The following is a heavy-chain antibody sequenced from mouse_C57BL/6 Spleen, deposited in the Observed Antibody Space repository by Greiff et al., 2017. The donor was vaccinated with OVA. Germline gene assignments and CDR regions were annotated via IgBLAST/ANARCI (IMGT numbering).Heavy chain of an antibody. CDR2: IDPSDSYT. D-gene: IGHD1-1*01. V-gene: IGHV1-50*01. CDR3: ARGNHGSRYFDY. CDR1: GYTFTSYW. J-gene: IGHJ2*01. Sequence: QVQLQQPGAELVKPGASVKLSCKASGYTFTSYWMQWVKQRPGQGLEWIGEIDPSDSYTNYNQKFKGKATLTVDTSSSTAYMQLSSLTSEDSAVYYCARGNHGSRYFDYWGQGTTLTVSS.